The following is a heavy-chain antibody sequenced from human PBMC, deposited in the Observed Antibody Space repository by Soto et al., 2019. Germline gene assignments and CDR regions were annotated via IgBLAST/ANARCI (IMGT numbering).Heavy chain of an antibody. Sequence: PGGSLRLSCAASGFTFSRYAMNWVRQAPGKGLEWVSTISGSGGSPYSADSVKGRFTISRDNSKNTLYLQMNSLRAEDTAIYSCAKEGSSGLYYFEYWGQGTLVSVSS. J-gene: IGHJ4*02. D-gene: IGHD6-19*01. CDR2: ISGSGGSP. CDR3: AKEGSSGLYYFEY. V-gene: IGHV3-23*01. CDR1: GFTFSRYA.